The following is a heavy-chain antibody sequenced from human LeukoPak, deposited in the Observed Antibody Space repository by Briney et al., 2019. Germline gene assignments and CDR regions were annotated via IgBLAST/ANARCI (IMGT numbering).Heavy chain of an antibody. V-gene: IGHV3-48*02. CDR1: GFTFSSYS. J-gene: IGHJ6*02. D-gene: IGHD2-15*01. CDR2: ISSRSSTI. CDR3: ARTAAGYYGLGV. Sequence: GGSLRLSCAASGFTFSSYSMNWVRQAPGKGLEWVSYISSRSSTIYYADSVKGRFTISRDNAKNSLYLQMNSLRDEDTAVYYCARTAAGYYGLGVWGQGTTVTVSS.